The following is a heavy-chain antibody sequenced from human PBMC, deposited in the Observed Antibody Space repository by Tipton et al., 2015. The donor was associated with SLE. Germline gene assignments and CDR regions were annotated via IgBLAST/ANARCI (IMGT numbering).Heavy chain of an antibody. J-gene: IGHJ4*02. CDR1: GFTFSSYW. CDR3: ARVNYLYYFDY. CDR2: INSDGSST. Sequence: GSLRLSCAASGFTFSSYWMHWVRQAPGKGLVWVSRINSDGSSTSYADSVKGRFTISRDNAKNTLYLQMNSLRAEDTVVYYCARVNYLYYFDYWGQGTLVTVSS. V-gene: IGHV3-74*01. D-gene: IGHD1-7*01.